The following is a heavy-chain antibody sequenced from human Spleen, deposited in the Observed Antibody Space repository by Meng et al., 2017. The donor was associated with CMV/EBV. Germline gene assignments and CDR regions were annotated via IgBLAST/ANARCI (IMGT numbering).Heavy chain of an antibody. CDR1: GFTFSDYH. CDR2: IGRSDTMI. Sequence: SLKISCAASGFTFSDYHLTWIRQAPGKGLEWVSYIGRSDTMIYYADSVKGRFTISRDNAKNSLYLQMNSLRAEDTAVYYCARDAWGDEAFDIWGQGTMVTVSS. CDR3: ARDAWGDEAFDI. V-gene: IGHV3-11*01. J-gene: IGHJ3*02. D-gene: IGHD3-16*01.